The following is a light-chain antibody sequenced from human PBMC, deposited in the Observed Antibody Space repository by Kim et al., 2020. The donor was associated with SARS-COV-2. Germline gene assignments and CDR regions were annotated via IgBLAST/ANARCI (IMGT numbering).Light chain of an antibody. V-gene: IGKV3-15*01. CDR2: GAT. CDR3: QQYNDWPYT. CDR1: QSLGIK. J-gene: IGKJ2*01. Sequence: EIVMTQSPATLSVSPGERVTLSCRASQSLGIKLAWYQQKPGQAPRLLNYGATTRAIDVPDRFSGGGSGTEFTLTISSLQSEDSAVYYCQQYNDWPYTFGQGTQAGDQ.